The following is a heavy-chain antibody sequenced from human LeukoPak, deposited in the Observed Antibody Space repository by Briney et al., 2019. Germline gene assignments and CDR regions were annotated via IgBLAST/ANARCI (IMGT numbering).Heavy chain of an antibody. CDR3: ASSSYVYGSYYYYYMDV. CDR1: TSR. D-gene: IGHD1-26*01. CDR2: IGTYGGDT. V-gene: IGHV1-18*01. Sequence: GASVKVSCKATSRISWVRQAPGQGLEWMGWIGTYGGDTYYAQKFQGRVTITTDESTSTAYMELSSLRSEDTAVYYCASSSYVYGSYYYYYMDVWGKGTTVTVSS. J-gene: IGHJ6*03.